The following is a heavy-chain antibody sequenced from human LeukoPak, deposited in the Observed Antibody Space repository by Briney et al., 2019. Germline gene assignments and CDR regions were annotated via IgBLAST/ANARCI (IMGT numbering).Heavy chain of an antibody. D-gene: IGHD3-16*02. CDR3: ARDMQLST. J-gene: IGHJ3*01. Sequence: GGSRRLSGAASGFTLSGSAMSWVRQAPGEGLEWVSLTSYSGANAYYTDSVRGRFTISRDNSKDTLFLQMNSLRAEDTAIYYCARDMQLSTWGLGTMVTGSS. V-gene: IGHV3-23*01. CDR1: GFTLSGSA. CDR2: TSYSGANA.